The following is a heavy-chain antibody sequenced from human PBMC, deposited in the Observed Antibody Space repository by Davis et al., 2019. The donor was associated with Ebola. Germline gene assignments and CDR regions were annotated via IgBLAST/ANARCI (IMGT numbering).Heavy chain of an antibody. D-gene: IGHD6-13*01. Sequence: SETLSLTCTVSGGSISSYYWSWIRHPPGKGLEWLGYIYYSGSTNYNPSLKSRVTISVDTSKNQFSLKLSSVTAADTAVYYCARVIDSSWYSNWFDPWGQGTLVTVSS. J-gene: IGHJ5*02. CDR2: IYYSGST. V-gene: IGHV4-59*01. CDR1: GGSISSYY. CDR3: ARVIDSSWYSNWFDP.